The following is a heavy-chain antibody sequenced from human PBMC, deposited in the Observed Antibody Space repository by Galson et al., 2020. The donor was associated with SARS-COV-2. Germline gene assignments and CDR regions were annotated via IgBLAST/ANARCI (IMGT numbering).Heavy chain of an antibody. Sequence: GGSLRLSCAASGFTFSSYGMHWVRQAPGKGLEWVAFIRYDGSNKYYADSVKGRFTISRDNSKNTLYLQMNSLRAEDTAVYYCAKEGYQLPITEYFQHWGQGTLVTVSS. J-gene: IGHJ1*01. CDR2: IRYDGSNK. V-gene: IGHV3-30*02. D-gene: IGHD2-2*01. CDR3: AKEGYQLPITEYFQH. CDR1: GFTFSSYG.